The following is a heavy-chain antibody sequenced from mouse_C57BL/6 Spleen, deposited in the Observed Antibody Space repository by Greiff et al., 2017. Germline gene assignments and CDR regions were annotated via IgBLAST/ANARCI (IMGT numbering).Heavy chain of an antibody. D-gene: IGHD6-1*01. CDR1: GFTFSDYG. CDR2: ISSGSSTI. Sequence: EVKLVESGGGLVKPGGSLKLSCAASGFTFSDYGMHWVRQAPEKGLEWVAYISSGSSTIYYADTVKGRFTITRDNAKNTLFLQMTSLRSEDTAVYYCARYNATVFGYWGQGTTLTVSS. CDR3: ARYNATVFGY. J-gene: IGHJ2*01. V-gene: IGHV5-17*01.